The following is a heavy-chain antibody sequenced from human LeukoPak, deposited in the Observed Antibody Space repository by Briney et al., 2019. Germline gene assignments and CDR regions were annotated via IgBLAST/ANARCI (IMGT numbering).Heavy chain of an antibody. J-gene: IGHJ6*03. Sequence: PSETLSLTCAVYGGSFSGYYWSWIRQPPGKGLEWIGEINHSGSTNYNPSLKSRVTISVDTSKNQFSLKLSSVTAADTAVYYSARLGEENTIFGVVITYYMDVWGKGTTVTVSS. CDR1: GGSFSGYY. D-gene: IGHD3-3*01. CDR3: ARLGEENTIFGVVITYYMDV. CDR2: INHSGST. V-gene: IGHV4-34*01.